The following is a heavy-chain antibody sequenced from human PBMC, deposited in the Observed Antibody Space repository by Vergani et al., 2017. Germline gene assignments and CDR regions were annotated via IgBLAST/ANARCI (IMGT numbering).Heavy chain of an antibody. J-gene: IGHJ6*03. CDR1: GFTFDDYA. CDR3: AADQGYSYGLPYYMDV. Sequence: EVQLVESGGGLVQPGRSLRLSCAASGFTFDDYAMHWVRQAPGKGLEWVSGISWNSGSIGYADSVKGRFTISRDNAKNSLYLQMNSLRAEDTAVYYCAADQGYSYGLPYYMDVWGKGTTVTVSS. CDR2: ISWNSGSI. D-gene: IGHD5-18*01. V-gene: IGHV3-9*01.